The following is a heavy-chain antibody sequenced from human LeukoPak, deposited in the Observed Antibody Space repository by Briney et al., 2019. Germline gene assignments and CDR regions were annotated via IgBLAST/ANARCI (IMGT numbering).Heavy chain of an antibody. D-gene: IGHD4-23*01. CDR1: GFAFSSYG. CDR3: ARDYGGDAGPDY. V-gene: IGHV3-33*01. J-gene: IGHJ4*02. CDR2: IWSDERNK. Sequence: GGSLRLACAASGFAFSSYGMHWVRQAPGKGLEWVALIWSDERNKYYADSVKGQFTISRDNSKNTLYLQMNSLRAEDTAVYYCARDYGGDAGPDYWGQGTLVTVSS.